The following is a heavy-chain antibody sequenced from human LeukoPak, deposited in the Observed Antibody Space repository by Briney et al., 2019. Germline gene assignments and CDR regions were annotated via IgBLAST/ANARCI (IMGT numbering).Heavy chain of an antibody. CDR1: GFTFSNYW. D-gene: IGHD6-13*01. J-gene: IGHJ4*02. V-gene: IGHV3-7*01. CDR3: ARAVSSSWSDY. CDR2: IKQDGGEK. Sequence: GGSLRLSCAASGFTFSNYWMSWVRQAPGKGLEWVANIKQDGGEKYYVDSVKGRFTISRDNAKNSLYLQMNSLRAEDTAVYYCARAVSSSWSDYWGQGTLVTVSS.